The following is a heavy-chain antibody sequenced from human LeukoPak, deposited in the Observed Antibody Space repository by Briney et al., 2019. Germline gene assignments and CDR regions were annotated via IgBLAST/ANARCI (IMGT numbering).Heavy chain of an antibody. CDR2: IRFDGSDE. CDR1: EFPFSSYG. D-gene: IGHD6-6*01. J-gene: IGHJ4*02. Sequence: GGSLRLSCAASEFPFSSYGMHWVRQAPGKGLEWVAFIRFDGSDEYYADSMKGRFTISRDNSKNTLYLQMNSLRAEDTAVYYCAKAQGLSIAAPQYYFDYWGQGTLVTVSS. V-gene: IGHV3-30*02. CDR3: AKAQGLSIAAPQYYFDY.